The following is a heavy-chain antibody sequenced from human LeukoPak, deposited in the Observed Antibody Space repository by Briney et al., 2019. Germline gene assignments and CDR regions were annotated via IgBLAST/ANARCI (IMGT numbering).Heavy chain of an antibody. CDR2: IRYDGSNK. J-gene: IGHJ4*02. CDR3: ATMGLEPLPYYFDY. V-gene: IGHV3-30*02. Sequence: GGAPRLSFSASGFPLNSYGMHWGRPAPGKGLEGGAFIRYDGSNKYYADSVKGRFTVSRDNSKNTLYLQMDSLRAEDTAVYYCATMGLEPLPYYFDYWGQGTLVTVSS. D-gene: IGHD1-1*01. CDR1: GFPLNSYG.